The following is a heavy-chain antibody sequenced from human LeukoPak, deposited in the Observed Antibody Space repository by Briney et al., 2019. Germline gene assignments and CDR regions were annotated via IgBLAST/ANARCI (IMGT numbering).Heavy chain of an antibody. D-gene: IGHD3-10*01. V-gene: IGHV3-23*01. Sequence: GGSLRLSCAASGFTFSSYGMHWVRQAPGKGLEWVSAISGSGGSTYYADSVKGRFTISRDNSKNTLYLQMNSLRAEDTAVYYCAKLMVRGVIIPYFDYWGQGTLVTVSS. CDR1: GFTFSSYG. J-gene: IGHJ4*02. CDR2: ISGSGGST. CDR3: AKLMVRGVIIPYFDY.